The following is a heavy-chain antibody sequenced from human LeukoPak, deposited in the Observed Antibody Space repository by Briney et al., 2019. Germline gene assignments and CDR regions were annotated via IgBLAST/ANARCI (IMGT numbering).Heavy chain of an antibody. CDR2: IYYSGST. J-gene: IGHJ3*01. CDR3: AKAGVRYFDSSGLYAFDF. CDR1: GDSISSTSYD. V-gene: IGHV4-39*01. D-gene: IGHD3-22*01. Sequence: KPSETLSLTCAISGDSISSTSYDWAWIRQPPGKGLEWIGTIYYSGSTYHNPSLKSRVTMSVDTSRNQFSLKLSSVDAADTAVYYCAKAGVRYFDSSGLYAFDFWGQGTTVTVSS.